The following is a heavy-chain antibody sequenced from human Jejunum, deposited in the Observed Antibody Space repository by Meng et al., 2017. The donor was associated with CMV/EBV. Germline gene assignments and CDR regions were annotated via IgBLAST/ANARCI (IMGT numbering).Heavy chain of an antibody. CDR1: AFTFSTSP. V-gene: IGHV3-30*04. J-gene: IGHJ4*02. D-gene: IGHD4/OR15-4a*01. Sequence: SCAASAFTFSTSPMPWVRQAPGKGLEWVAVISYAGAKNNHADSVKGRFTISRDNSNNTLYLQMDSLRAEDTAVYYCARRTMAVMDYWGQGTLVTVSS. CDR2: ISYAGAKN. CDR3: ARRTMAVMDY.